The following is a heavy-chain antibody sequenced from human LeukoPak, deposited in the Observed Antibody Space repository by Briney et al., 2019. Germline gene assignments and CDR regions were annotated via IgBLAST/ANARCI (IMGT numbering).Heavy chain of an antibody. CDR1: EFTFSYYY. D-gene: IGHD3-22*01. CDR3: ARVDSSDYYSYYFDY. V-gene: IGHV3-11*01. Sequence: SGGSLRLFRSPSEFTFSYYYMSWIRQAPGKGLEWVSFISSSGSTIYYADGLKGRFTISRKNAKTSLHLQMNSLRAEDTAAYCCARVDSSDYYSYYFDYWGQGTLVTVSS. J-gene: IGHJ4*02. CDR2: ISSSGSTI.